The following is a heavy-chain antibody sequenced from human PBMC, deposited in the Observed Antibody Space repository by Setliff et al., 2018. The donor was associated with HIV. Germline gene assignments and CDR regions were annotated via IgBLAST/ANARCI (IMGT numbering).Heavy chain of an antibody. J-gene: IGHJ3*02. CDR1: GYTLTELS. CDR3: ATDAYHDSLNGPTPGAFDI. D-gene: IGHD3-3*01. V-gene: IGHV1-24*01. CDR2: FDPEDGET. Sequence: ASVKVSCKLSGYTLTELSMHWVRQAPGEGLEWMGGFDPEDGETIYAEKFQGRVTVTEDTATDTAYMELSSLRSEDTAVYYCATDAYHDSLNGPTPGAFDIWGQGTMVTVS.